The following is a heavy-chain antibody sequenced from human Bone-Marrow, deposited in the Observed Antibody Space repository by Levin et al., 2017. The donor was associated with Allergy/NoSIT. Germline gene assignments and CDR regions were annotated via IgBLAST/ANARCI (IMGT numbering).Heavy chain of an antibody. D-gene: IGHD3-10*01. CDR3: ARATMIRGVSGGAFDI. CDR2: IYFGGDR. V-gene: IGHV3-53*01. J-gene: IGHJ3*02. CDR1: GFTVNSNY. Sequence: LSLTCAASGFTVNSNYMSWVRQAPGKGLEWVSVIYFGGDRYCADSVKGRFTISRDYSNNTLYLQMNSLRAEDTAVYYCARATMIRGVSGGAFDIWGQGALVTVSS.